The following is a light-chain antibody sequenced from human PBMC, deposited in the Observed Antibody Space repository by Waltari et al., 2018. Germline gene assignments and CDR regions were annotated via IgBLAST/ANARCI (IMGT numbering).Light chain of an antibody. CDR1: TLSKEY. Sequence: SYELTQPPSEAVSPGQTVRITCSGGTLSKEYAYWYQQKPGQAPILLIYKDTKRPSGIPERFSDSTSGTTVTLTITGVQAEDEASYYCQSPSSSGSYHWLFGGGTKLTVL. V-gene: IGLV3-25*03. CDR3: QSPSSSGSYHWL. CDR2: KDT. J-gene: IGLJ3*02.